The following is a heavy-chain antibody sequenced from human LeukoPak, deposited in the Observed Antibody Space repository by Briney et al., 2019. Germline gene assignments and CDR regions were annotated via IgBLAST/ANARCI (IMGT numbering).Heavy chain of an antibody. V-gene: IGHV4-59*12. CDR3: ARDATAGNFDY. CDR2: IYYTGST. J-gene: IGHJ4*02. D-gene: IGHD6-13*01. Sequence: SEPLSLTCTVSGGSMSSYYWSWIRQPPGKGLVYIGYIYYTGSTYYNPSLKSRVTISVDTSKRQFSLRLSPVSAVDTAVYYCARDATAGNFDYWGQGTLVTVSS. CDR1: GGSMSSYY.